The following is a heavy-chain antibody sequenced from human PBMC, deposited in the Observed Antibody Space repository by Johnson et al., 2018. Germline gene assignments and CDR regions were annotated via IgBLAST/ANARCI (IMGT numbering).Heavy chain of an antibody. J-gene: IGHJ5*02. CDR3: ASSIRYSSGRDWFDP. V-gene: IGHV3-21*01. CDR2: ISSSSSYI. D-gene: IGHD6-19*01. CDR1: GFTFSSYS. Sequence: VQLVESGGGLVKPGGSLRLSCAASGFTFSSYSMNWVRQAPGKGLEWVSSISSSSSYIYYAASVKGRFTITRDNAKNSLYLQMNSLRAEETAVYYCASSIRYSSGRDWFDPWGQGTLVTVSS.